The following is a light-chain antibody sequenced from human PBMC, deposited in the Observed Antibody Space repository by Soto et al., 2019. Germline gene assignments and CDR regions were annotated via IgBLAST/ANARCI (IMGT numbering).Light chain of an antibody. CDR1: QSISTY. CDR2: AAS. J-gene: IGKJ1*01. CDR3: QQNYNLPPWT. Sequence: IQMTQSPPSLSASVGDTITITCRASQSISTYLDWYQVTPGKAPKVLIYAASTLQDGVPSRFSGSGSGTDFTLTIKSLQPEDFATYYCQQNYNLPPWTFGQGTKVDIK. V-gene: IGKV1-39*01.